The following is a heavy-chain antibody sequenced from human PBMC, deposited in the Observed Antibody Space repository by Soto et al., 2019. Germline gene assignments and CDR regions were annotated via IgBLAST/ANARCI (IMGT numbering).Heavy chain of an antibody. CDR1: GYTFTSYA. Sequence: QVQLVQSGAEVKKPGASVKVSCKASGYTFTSYAMHRVRQAPGQRLEWMGWINAGNGNTKYSQKFQGRVTITRDTSASTAYMELSSLRSEDTAVYYCASNLKAAAYYYYYYMDVWGKGTTVTVSS. D-gene: IGHD6-13*01. J-gene: IGHJ6*03. CDR2: INAGNGNT. CDR3: ASNLKAAAYYYYYYMDV. V-gene: IGHV1-3*01.